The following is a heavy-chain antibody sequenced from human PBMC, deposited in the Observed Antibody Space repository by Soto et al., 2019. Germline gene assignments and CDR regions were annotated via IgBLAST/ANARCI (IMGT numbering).Heavy chain of an antibody. J-gene: IGHJ6*02. V-gene: IGHV1-2*02. CDR1: GYTFTGYY. D-gene: IGHD3-16*01. CDR3: ARERYPVISDGMDV. CDR2: INPQTGGT. Sequence: QVKLVQSGAELKTPGASVRVSCKASGYTFTGYYIHWVREAPGQGLEWMGWINPQTGGTSYAKKFQGRVTLSRDTSINTAYLELSRLRFDDAAVYFCARERYPVISDGMDVWGQGTTVTVSS.